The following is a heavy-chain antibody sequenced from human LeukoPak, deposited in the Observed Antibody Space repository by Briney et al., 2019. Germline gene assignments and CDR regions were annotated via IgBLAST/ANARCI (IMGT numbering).Heavy chain of an antibody. J-gene: IGHJ4*02. CDR2: ISGNGGRT. Sequence: GGTLRLSCAASGFTFSIYGMSWVRQAPGRGLEWVSAISGNGGRTYYADSVKGRFTISRDNSKNTLYLQMNSLRAEDTAVYYCAKDHRGDDYNTDSAYWGQGTLVTVSS. D-gene: IGHD5-24*01. CDR3: AKDHRGDDYNTDSAY. V-gene: IGHV3-23*01. CDR1: GFTFSIYG.